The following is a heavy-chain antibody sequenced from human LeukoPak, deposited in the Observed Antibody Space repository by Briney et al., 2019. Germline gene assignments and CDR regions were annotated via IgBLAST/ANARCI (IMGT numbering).Heavy chain of an antibody. V-gene: IGHV1-2*02. CDR1: GYTFTGYY. CDR3: ARGFVVVPAAGAFDI. J-gene: IGHJ3*02. Sequence: GASVKVSCKASGYTFTGYYMHWVRQAPGQGLEWMGWINPNSGGTNYAQKFQGRVTMTRDTSISTAYMELSRLRSDDTAVYYCARGFVVVPAAGAFDIWGQGTMVTVSS. CDR2: INPNSGGT. D-gene: IGHD2-2*01.